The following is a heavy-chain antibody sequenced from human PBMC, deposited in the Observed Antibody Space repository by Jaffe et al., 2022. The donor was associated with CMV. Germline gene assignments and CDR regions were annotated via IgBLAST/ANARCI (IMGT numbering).Heavy chain of an antibody. V-gene: IGHV3-9*01. CDR1: GFTFDDYA. CDR3: AKCAGSGWFYYYYGMDV. Sequence: EVQLVESGGGLVQPGRSLRLSCAASGFTFDDYAMHWVRQAPGKGLEWVSGISWNSGSIGYADSVKGRFTISRDNAKNSLYLQMNSLRAEDTALYYCAKCAGSGWFYYYYGMDVWGQGTTVTVSS. D-gene: IGHD6-19*01. CDR2: ISWNSGSI. J-gene: IGHJ6*02.